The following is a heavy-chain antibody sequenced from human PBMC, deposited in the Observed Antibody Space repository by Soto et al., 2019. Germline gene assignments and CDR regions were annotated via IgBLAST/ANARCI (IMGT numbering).Heavy chain of an antibody. CDR1: GGSISSYY. CDR3: AREYYYHSSGSNYLDC. D-gene: IGHD3-22*01. CDR2: IYTSGST. V-gene: IGHV4-4*07. Sequence: SETLSLTCTVSGGSISSYYWSWIRQPAGKGLEWIGRIYTSGSTNYNPSLKSRVTMSVDTSKNQFSLKLSSVTAADTAVYYCAREYYYHSSGSNYLDCWGQGTLVTVSS. J-gene: IGHJ4*02.